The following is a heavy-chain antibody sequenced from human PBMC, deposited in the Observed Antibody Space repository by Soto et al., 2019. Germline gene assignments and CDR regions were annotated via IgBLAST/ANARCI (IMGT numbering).Heavy chain of an antibody. CDR2: IYYSGST. D-gene: IGHD3-22*01. CDR1: GGSVSSGSYY. V-gene: IGHV4-61*01. J-gene: IGHJ1*01. Sequence: QVQLQESGPGLVKPSETLSLTCTVSGGSVSSGSYYWSWIRQPPGKGLEWIGYIYYSGSTNYNPSRKGRVTLSVDTSKNQFSLKLSSVTAADTAVYYCAREDYYASSDWGQGTLVTVSS. CDR3: AREDYYASSD.